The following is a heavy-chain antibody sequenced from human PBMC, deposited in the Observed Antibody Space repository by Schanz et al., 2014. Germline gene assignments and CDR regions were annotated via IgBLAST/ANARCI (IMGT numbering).Heavy chain of an antibody. CDR1: GGSIRSYF. Sequence: QVQLQESGPGLLKPSETLSLTCTVSGGSIRSYFWSWIRQPPGKGLEWIGYIYYSGSSDYNPSLKSRVPISLDTSKNQFSLTLPSLTAADTAVYYCARDTTWRLDLWGRGTLVTVSS. CDR3: ARDTTWRLDL. CDR2: IYYSGSS. J-gene: IGHJ2*01. V-gene: IGHV4-59*12. D-gene: IGHD1-1*01.